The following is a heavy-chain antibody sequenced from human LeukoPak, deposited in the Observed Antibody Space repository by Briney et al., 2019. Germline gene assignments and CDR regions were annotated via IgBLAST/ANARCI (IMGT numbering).Heavy chain of an antibody. CDR3: ARSLGYSSGG. D-gene: IGHD2-15*01. V-gene: IGHV3-74*01. CDR1: GFPFRSHW. Sequence: GSLRLSCAASGFPFRSHWMHWVRQVPGKGLVWVSHISTDGTTTNYADSVKGRFTISRDNAKDTLYLQLNSLRAEDTAIYYCARSLGYSSGGWGQGTLVTVSS. CDR2: ISTDGTTT. J-gene: IGHJ4*02.